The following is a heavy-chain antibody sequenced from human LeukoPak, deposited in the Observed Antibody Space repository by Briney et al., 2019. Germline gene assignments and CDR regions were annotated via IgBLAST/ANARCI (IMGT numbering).Heavy chain of an antibody. V-gene: IGHV4-34*01. CDR3: ARGNRIAVAGGWFDP. J-gene: IGHJ5*02. CDR1: GGSFSGYY. Sequence: SETLSLTCAVYGGSFSGYYWSWIRQPPGKGLEWIGEINHSGSTNYNPSLKSRVTISVDTSKNQFSLKLSSVTAADTAVYYCARGNRIAVAGGWFDPWGQGTLVTVSS. CDR2: INHSGST. D-gene: IGHD6-19*01.